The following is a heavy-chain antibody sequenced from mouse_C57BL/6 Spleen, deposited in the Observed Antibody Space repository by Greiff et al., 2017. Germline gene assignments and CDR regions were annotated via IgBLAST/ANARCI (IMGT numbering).Heavy chain of an antibody. CDR1: GFSLTSYG. D-gene: IGHD2-2*01. V-gene: IGHV2-2*01. CDR3: ARRVYYGYEGFAMDY. CDR2: IWSGGST. Sequence: VQLKASGPGLVQPSQSLSITCTVSGFSLTSYGVHWVGQSPGKGLEWLGVIWSGGSTDYNAAFISRLSISKDNSKSQVFFKMNSLQADDTAIYYCARRVYYGYEGFAMDYWGQGTSVTVSS. J-gene: IGHJ4*01.